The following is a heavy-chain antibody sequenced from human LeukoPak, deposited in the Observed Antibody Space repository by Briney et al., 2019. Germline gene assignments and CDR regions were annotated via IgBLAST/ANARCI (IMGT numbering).Heavy chain of an antibody. CDR1: GFTFSSYS. D-gene: IGHD3-3*01. CDR3: AREPLGDFWSGSY. Sequence: TGGSLRLSCAASGFTFSSYSMNWVRQAPGKGLEWVSSISSSSSYIYYADSVKGRFTISRDNAKNSLYLQMNSLRAEDTAVYYCAREPLGDFWSGSYWGQGTLVTVSS. V-gene: IGHV3-21*01. J-gene: IGHJ4*02. CDR2: ISSSSSYI.